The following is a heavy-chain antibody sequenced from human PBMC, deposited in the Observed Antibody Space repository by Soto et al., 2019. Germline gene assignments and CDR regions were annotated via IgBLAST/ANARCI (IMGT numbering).Heavy chain of an antibody. Sequence: PGGSLRLSCAASGFTFSDYYMSWIRQAPGKGLEWVSYISSSSSYTNYADSVKGRFTISRDNAKNSLYLQMNSLRAEDTAVYYCARDQSPRYCSSTSCLYGMDVWGQGTTVTV. CDR3: ARDQSPRYCSSTSCLYGMDV. CDR1: GFTFSDYY. J-gene: IGHJ6*02. V-gene: IGHV3-11*06. CDR2: ISSSSSYT. D-gene: IGHD2-2*01.